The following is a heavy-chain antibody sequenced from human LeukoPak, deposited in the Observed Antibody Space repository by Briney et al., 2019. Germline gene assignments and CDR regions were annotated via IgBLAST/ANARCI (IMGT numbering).Heavy chain of an antibody. CDR3: ARGAAGYWYFDL. Sequence: SETLSLTCTVSGYSISSGYYWGWIRRPPGKGLERIGTIHHSGSTYYNPSLKSRVTISIDTSKNQFSLKLSSVTAADTAVYYCARGAAGYWYFDLWGRGTLVTVSS. J-gene: IGHJ2*01. CDR2: IHHSGST. CDR1: GYSISSGYY. V-gene: IGHV4-38-2*02. D-gene: IGHD6-19*01.